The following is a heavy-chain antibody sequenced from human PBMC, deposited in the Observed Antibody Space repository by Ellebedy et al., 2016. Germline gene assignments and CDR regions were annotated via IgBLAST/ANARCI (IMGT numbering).Heavy chain of an antibody. Sequence: SETLSLTXAFPGGSISSYYWSWIRQLQGKGLEWIGYIYYSGSTNYNPSLKSRVTISVDTSKNQFSLKLSSVTAADTAVYYCARTRTTVVTRHIDYWGQGTLVTGSA. CDR1: GGSISSYY. CDR3: ARTRTTVVTRHIDY. V-gene: IGHV4-59*12. D-gene: IGHD4-23*01. J-gene: IGHJ4*02. CDR2: IYYSGST.